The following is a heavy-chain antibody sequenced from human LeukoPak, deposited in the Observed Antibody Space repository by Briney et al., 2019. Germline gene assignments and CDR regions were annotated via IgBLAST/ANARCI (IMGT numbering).Heavy chain of an antibody. V-gene: IGHV3-23*01. CDR2: INGDGSST. CDR1: GITFRTYA. J-gene: IGHJ4*02. D-gene: IGHD3-10*01. Sequence: GGSLRLSCAVSGITFRTYAMSWVRQARGKGLEWVSSINGDGSSTYYADSVKGRFTISRDNSKNTLSLQMNSLRVEDTAVYYCAKWGAQAGIYRAIDCWGRGTLVTVSS. CDR3: AKWGAQAGIYRAIDC.